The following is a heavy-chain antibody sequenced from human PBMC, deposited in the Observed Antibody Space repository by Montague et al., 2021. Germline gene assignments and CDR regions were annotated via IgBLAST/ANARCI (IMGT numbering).Heavy chain of an antibody. D-gene: IGHD6-13*01. CDR3: ASHRAAAGS. J-gene: IGHJ1*01. CDR1: GLTFDYYW. CDR2: INEDGTGK. Sequence: SLRLSCAASGLTFDYYWMSWVRQVPGKGLGWVANINEDGTGKNYVDSVRGRFSFSRDNTKNSLYLQMNSLRVEDTAVYYCASHRAAAGSWGHGALVIVSS. V-gene: IGHV3-7*01.